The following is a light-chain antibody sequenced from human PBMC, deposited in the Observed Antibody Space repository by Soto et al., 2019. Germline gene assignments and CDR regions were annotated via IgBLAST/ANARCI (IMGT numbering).Light chain of an antibody. Sequence: DIQLTQSPSFLSASVGXXVXITCRASXGISSYLAWYQQKPGKAPKLLIYAASTLQSGVPSRFSGSGSGTEFTLTISSLQPEDFATYYCQQLNSYPQGYTFGQGTKLEIK. V-gene: IGKV1-9*01. CDR2: AAS. CDR3: QQLNSYPQGYT. CDR1: XGISSY. J-gene: IGKJ2*01.